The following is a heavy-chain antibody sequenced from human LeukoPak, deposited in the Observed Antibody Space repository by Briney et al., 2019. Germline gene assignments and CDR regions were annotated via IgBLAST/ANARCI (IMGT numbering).Heavy chain of an antibody. CDR3: ARVDVLRYFDWLLHTFYYYGMDV. Sequence: GGSLRLSCAASGFTFSSYWMSWVRQAPGKGLEWVANIKQDGSEKYYVDSVKGRFTISRDNAKNSLYLQMNSLRAEDTAVYYCARVDVLRYFDWLLHTFYYYGMDVCGQGTTVTVSS. D-gene: IGHD3-9*01. CDR2: IKQDGSEK. CDR1: GFTFSSYW. J-gene: IGHJ6*02. V-gene: IGHV3-7*04.